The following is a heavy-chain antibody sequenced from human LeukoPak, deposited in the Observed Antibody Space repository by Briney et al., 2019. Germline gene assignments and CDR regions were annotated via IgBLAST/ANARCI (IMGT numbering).Heavy chain of an antibody. CDR3: AKGMWYYDSSGYYAPTDY. Sequence: ASVKVSCKASGGTFSSYAISWVRQAPGQGLEWMGGIIPIFGTANYAQKFQGRVTITADESTSTAYMELSSLRSEDTAVYYCAKGMWYYDSSGYYAPTDYWGQGTLVTVSS. D-gene: IGHD3-22*01. CDR1: GGTFSSYA. CDR2: IIPIFGTA. V-gene: IGHV1-69*13. J-gene: IGHJ4*02.